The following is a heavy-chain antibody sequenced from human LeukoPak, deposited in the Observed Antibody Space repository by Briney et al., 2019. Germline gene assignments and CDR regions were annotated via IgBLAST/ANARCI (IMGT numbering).Heavy chain of an antibody. CDR3: ARSAGGSSWYYPVSD. CDR2: ISSSSSTI. D-gene: IGHD6-13*01. CDR1: GFTFSSYS. Sequence: GGSLRLSCAASGFTFSSYSMNWVRQAAGKGLEWVSYISSSSSTIYYADSVKGRFTISRDNAKNSLYLQMNSLRAEDTAVYYCARSAGGSSWYYPVSDWGQGTLVTVSS. J-gene: IGHJ4*02. V-gene: IGHV3-48*01.